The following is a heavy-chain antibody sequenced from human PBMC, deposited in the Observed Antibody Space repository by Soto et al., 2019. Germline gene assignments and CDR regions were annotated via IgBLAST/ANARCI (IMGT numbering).Heavy chain of an antibody. Sequence: PXGSLRLACAASGFTFSSYSMNWVRQAPGKGLEWVSSISSSSSYIYYADSVKGRFTISRDNAKNSLYLQMNSLRTEDTAVYYCARDRGDYAFDYWGQGTLVTVSS. J-gene: IGHJ4*02. D-gene: IGHD4-17*01. CDR1: GFTFSSYS. CDR3: ARDRGDYAFDY. V-gene: IGHV3-21*01. CDR2: ISSSSSYI.